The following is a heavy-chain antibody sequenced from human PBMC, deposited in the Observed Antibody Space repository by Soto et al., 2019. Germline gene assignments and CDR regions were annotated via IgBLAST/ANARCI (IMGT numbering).Heavy chain of an antibody. Sequence: QVQLVQSGAEVKKPGSSVKVSCKASGGTFSSHAISWVRQAPGQGLEWMGGIIPIFGTANYAQKFQGRVTITADESTSTAYMELSSLRSEDTAVYYCASSTVKTPYYYYGMDVWGQGTTVTVSS. D-gene: IGHD4-4*01. CDR1: GGTFSSHA. CDR2: IIPIFGTA. J-gene: IGHJ6*02. V-gene: IGHV1-69*01. CDR3: ASSTVKTPYYYYGMDV.